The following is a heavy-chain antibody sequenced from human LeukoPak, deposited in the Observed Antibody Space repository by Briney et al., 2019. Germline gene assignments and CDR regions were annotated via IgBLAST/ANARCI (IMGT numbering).Heavy chain of an antibody. CDR2: ISYDGSNK. J-gene: IGHJ4*02. CDR1: GFTFSNAW. CDR3: AKDPRRYSRAGGYFDY. D-gene: IGHD6-13*01. V-gene: IGHV3-30*18. Sequence: GGSLRLSCAASGFTFSNAWMSWVRQAPGRGLEWVAFISYDGSNKYYADSVKGRFTISRDNSKNTLYLQMNSLRAEDTAVYYCAKDPRRYSRAGGYFDYWGQGALVTVSS.